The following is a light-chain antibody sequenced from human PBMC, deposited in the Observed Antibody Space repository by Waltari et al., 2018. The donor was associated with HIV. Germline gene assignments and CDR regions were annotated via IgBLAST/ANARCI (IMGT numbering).Light chain of an antibody. V-gene: IGLV1-47*01. CDR3: ATWNDSLSGLWV. Sequence: QSVLTQPPSASGTPGPRVTISCYGSSSNIGSSYVAWYQQLPGTAPKLLMYRNNQRPAGVPDRFSGSKSGTSASLAISGLRSEDEADYYCATWNDSLSGLWVFGGGTKLTVL. CDR1: SSNIGSSY. J-gene: IGLJ3*02. CDR2: RNN.